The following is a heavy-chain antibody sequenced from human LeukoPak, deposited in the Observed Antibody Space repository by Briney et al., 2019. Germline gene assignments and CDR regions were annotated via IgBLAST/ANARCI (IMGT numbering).Heavy chain of an antibody. CDR1: GFDLSDYY. CDR2: ISSSGGNI. V-gene: IGHV3-11*01. Sequence: GGSLRLSCVVSGFDLSDYYMSWIRQAPGKGLEWISYISSSGGNIYSADSVKGRFTMSRDNARGSLYLQMNSLTADDTAIYYCARRRDYFDYWGQGTLVTVSS. J-gene: IGHJ4*02. CDR3: ARRRDYFDY.